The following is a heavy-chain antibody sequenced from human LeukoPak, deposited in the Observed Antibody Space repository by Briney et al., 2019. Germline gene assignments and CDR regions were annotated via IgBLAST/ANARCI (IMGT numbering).Heavy chain of an antibody. CDR3: ARGGPKGAFDI. CDR1: GFTFSNAW. D-gene: IGHD3/OR15-3a*01. V-gene: IGHV3-15*01. CDR2: IKSKTDGGTT. J-gene: IGHJ3*02. Sequence: GGSLRLSCAASGFTFSNAWMSWVRQAPGKGLEWVGRIKSKTDGGTTDYAAPVKGRFTISRDDSKNTLYLQMNSLKTEDTAVYYCARGGPKGAFDIWGQGTMVTVSS.